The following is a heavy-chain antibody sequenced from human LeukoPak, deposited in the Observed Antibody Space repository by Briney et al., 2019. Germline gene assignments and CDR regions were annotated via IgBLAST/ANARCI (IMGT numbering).Heavy chain of an antibody. J-gene: IGHJ4*02. CDR3: AKDRLPPNRGTAIHNYFDY. V-gene: IGHV3-30*18. D-gene: IGHD2-21*02. CDR2: ISYDGSNK. CDR1: GFTVSSNY. Sequence: GGSLRLSCAASGFTVSSNYMSWVRQAPGKGLEWVAVISYDGSNKYYADSVKGRFTISRDNSKNTLYLQMNSLRAEDTAVYYCAKDRLPPNRGTAIHNYFDYWGQGTLVTVSS.